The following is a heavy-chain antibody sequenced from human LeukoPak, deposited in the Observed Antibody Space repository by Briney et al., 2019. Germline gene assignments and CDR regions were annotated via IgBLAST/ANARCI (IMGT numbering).Heavy chain of an antibody. CDR1: GFTFSSYA. Sequence: GGSLRLSCAASGFTFSSYAMSWVRQAPEKGLEWVSAISGSGGSTYYADSVKGRFTISRDNSKNTLYLQMNSLRAEDTAVYYCAGEHSSSWRRGFDYWGQGTLVTVSS. D-gene: IGHD6-13*01. CDR2: ISGSGGST. J-gene: IGHJ4*02. CDR3: AGEHSSSWRRGFDY. V-gene: IGHV3-23*01.